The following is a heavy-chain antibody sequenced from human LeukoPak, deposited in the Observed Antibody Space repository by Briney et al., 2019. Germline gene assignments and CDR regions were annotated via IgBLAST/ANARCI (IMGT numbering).Heavy chain of an antibody. Sequence: PGGSLRLSCAASGFTVSSNYMSWVRQAPGKGLEWVSVIYSGGSTYYADSVKGRFTISRHNSKNTLYLQMNCLRAEDTAVYYCARGGWYSAFDIWGQGTMVTVSS. D-gene: IGHD1-1*01. V-gene: IGHV3-53*04. CDR2: IYSGGST. CDR3: ARGGWYSAFDI. J-gene: IGHJ3*02. CDR1: GFTVSSNY.